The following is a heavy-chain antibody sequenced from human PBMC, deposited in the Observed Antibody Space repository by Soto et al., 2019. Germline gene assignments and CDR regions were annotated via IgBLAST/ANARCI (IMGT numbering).Heavy chain of an antibody. D-gene: IGHD3-22*01. Sequence: GESLKISFKGSGYSFTSYLICWVRQMPVKGLEWMGIIYPGDSDTRYSPSFQGQVTISADKSISTAYLQWSSLKASDTAMYYCARQRAYYYDSSGYYEAFDILGQGTMVTF. V-gene: IGHV5-51*01. CDR1: GYSFTSYL. CDR3: ARQRAYYYDSSGYYEAFDI. J-gene: IGHJ3*02. CDR2: IYPGDSDT.